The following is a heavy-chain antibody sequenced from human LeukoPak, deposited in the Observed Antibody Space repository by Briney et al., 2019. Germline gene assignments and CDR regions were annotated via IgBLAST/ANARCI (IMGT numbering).Heavy chain of an antibody. CDR2: ISAYNGNT. J-gene: IGHJ4*02. Sequence: ASVKVSCRASGYTFTSYGISWVRQAPGQGLEWMGWISAYNGNTNYAQKLQGRVTMTTDTSTSTAYMELRSLRAEDTAVYYCAKSYLWFGELSHFDYWGQGTLVTVSS. D-gene: IGHD3-10*01. CDR3: AKSYLWFGELSHFDY. CDR1: GYTFTSYG. V-gene: IGHV1-18*01.